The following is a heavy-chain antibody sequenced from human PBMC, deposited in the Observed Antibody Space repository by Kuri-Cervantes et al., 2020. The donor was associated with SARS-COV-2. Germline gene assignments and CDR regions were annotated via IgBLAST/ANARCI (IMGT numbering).Heavy chain of an antibody. Sequence: GSLRLSCSVSGGSISSSGHYWGWVRQPPGKGLEWIGSIYFSGSTYYTPSLKSRVTISVDTSENQFSLKLTSVTATDTAVYYCGRQASDWHIDYWGQGTLVTVSS. CDR2: IYFSGST. D-gene: IGHD3-9*01. CDR1: GGSISSSGHY. CDR3: GRQASDWHIDY. J-gene: IGHJ4*02. V-gene: IGHV4-39*01.